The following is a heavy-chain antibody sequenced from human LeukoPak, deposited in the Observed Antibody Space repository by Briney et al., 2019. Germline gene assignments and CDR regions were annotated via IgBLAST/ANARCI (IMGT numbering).Heavy chain of an antibody. CDR2: VYSSGST. Sequence: SETLSLTCTISGGSISTYYWSWIRQPPGKGLEWIGYVYSSGSTDYNPSLTSRVTISLATSQNQFSLNVTSITTADTAVYYCARLTYNTSWYYFDFWGQGTLVTVSS. J-gene: IGHJ4*02. CDR3: ARLTYNTSWYYFDF. D-gene: IGHD6-19*01. V-gene: IGHV4-59*01. CDR1: GGSISTYY.